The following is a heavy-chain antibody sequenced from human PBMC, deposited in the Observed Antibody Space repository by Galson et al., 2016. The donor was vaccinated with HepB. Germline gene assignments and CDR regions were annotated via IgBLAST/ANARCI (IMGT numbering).Heavy chain of an antibody. CDR1: EDTLNGYY. CDR2: INPGGNSA. Sequence: SVKVSCKASEDTLNGYYMHWVRQAPGEGPEWLGIINPGGNSASYAQRSQGRVTMTRDTSTRTVYMELGNLRYADTAVYYCASGFDYHSYGTDVWGQGTTVTVS. D-gene: IGHD4/OR15-4a*01. J-gene: IGHJ6*02. CDR3: ASGFDYHSYGTDV. V-gene: IGHV1-46*02.